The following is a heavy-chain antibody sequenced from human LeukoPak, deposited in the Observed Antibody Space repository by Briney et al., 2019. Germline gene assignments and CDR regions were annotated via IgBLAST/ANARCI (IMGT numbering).Heavy chain of an antibody. J-gene: IGHJ3*01. CDR3: AKIDL. Sequence: GRSLRLSCAASGFTFSSYGMHWVRQAPGKGLEWVAVISYDGSNKYYADSVKGRFTISRDNSKNTVYLQMSRLRPEDTAMYYCAKIDLWGQRTMVTVSS. CDR2: ISYDGSNK. V-gene: IGHV3-30*18. CDR1: GFTFSSYG.